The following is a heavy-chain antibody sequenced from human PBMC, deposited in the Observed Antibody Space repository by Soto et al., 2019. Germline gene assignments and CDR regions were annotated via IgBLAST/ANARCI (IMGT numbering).Heavy chain of an antibody. Sequence: PGGSLRLSCAASGFTFSSYGMHWVRQAPGKGLEWVAVISYDGSNKYYADSVKGRFTISRDNSKNTLYLQMNSLRAEDTAVYYCAKESAEDASTKISPGYGMDVWGQGTTVTVSS. CDR3: AKESAEDASTKISPGYGMDV. D-gene: IGHD3-16*02. J-gene: IGHJ6*02. CDR2: ISYDGSNK. CDR1: GFTFSSYG. V-gene: IGHV3-30*18.